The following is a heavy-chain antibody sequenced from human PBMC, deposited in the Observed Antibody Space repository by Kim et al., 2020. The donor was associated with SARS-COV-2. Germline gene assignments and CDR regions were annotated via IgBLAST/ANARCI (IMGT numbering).Heavy chain of an antibody. CDR3: ARGGYGDYPR. CDR1: GGSISSSSYY. Sequence: SETLSLTCTVSGGSISSSSYYWGWIRQPPGKGLEWIGSIYYSGSTYYNPSLKSRVTISVDTSKNQFSLKLSSVTAADTAVYYCARGGYGDYPRWGQGTLVTVSS. D-gene: IGHD4-17*01. J-gene: IGHJ4*02. V-gene: IGHV4-39*01. CDR2: IYYSGST.